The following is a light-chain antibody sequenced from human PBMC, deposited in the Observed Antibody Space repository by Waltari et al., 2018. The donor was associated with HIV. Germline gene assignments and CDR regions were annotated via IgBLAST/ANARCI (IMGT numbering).Light chain of an antibody. CDR2: GNI. CDR3: QSYDSSLSGYV. CDR1: SSNIGDGYD. J-gene: IGLJ1*01. Sequence: QSVLTQPPSVSGAPGQRVTIPCTGSSSNIGDGYDVHWYQQLPGTAPKLLIYGNINRPSGVPDRFSGSESGTSASLAITGLQAEDEADYYCQSYDSSLSGYVFGTGTKVTVL. V-gene: IGLV1-40*01.